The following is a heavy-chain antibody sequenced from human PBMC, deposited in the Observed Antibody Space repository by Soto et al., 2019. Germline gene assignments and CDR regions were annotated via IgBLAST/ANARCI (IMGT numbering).Heavy chain of an antibody. CDR2: IIPIFGTA. Sequence: ASVKVSCKASGGTFSSYAISWVRQAPGQGLEWMGGIIPIFGTANYAQKFQGRVTITADESTSTAYMELSGLRSEDTAVYYCARNRNYYYYGMDVWGQGTTVTVSS. CDR3: ARNRNYYYYGMDV. CDR1: GGTFSSYA. V-gene: IGHV1-69*13. J-gene: IGHJ6*02.